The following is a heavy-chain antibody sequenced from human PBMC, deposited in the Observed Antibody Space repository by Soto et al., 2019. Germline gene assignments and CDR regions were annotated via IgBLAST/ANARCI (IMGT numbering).Heavy chain of an antibody. Sequence: VQLQESGPGLVKPSETLSLTCTVSGGSISGYYWSWIRQSPGKGLEWIGYIHYSGSTNYNPSLKSGVTISVDTSNNQLSLKLSSVTAADTAVYYCARGSAAGTKSPFDYWGQGTLVTVSS. V-gene: IGHV4-59*01. D-gene: IGHD6-13*01. CDR1: GGSISGYY. CDR2: IHYSGST. CDR3: ARGSAAGTKSPFDY. J-gene: IGHJ4*02.